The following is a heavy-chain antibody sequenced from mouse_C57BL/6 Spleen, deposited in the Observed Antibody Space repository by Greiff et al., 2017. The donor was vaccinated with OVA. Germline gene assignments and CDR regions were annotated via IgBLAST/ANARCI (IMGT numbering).Heavy chain of an antibody. CDR2: INPNNGGT. CDR3: ARRNYGSPWFAY. Sequence: VQLQQSGPELVKPGASVKMSCKASGYTFTDYNMHWVKQSHGKSLEWIGYINPNNGGTSYNQKFKGKATLTVNKSSSTAYMELRSLTSEDSAVYYCARRNYGSPWFAYWGQGTLVTVSA. CDR1: GYTFTDYN. V-gene: IGHV1-22*01. D-gene: IGHD1-1*01. J-gene: IGHJ3*01.